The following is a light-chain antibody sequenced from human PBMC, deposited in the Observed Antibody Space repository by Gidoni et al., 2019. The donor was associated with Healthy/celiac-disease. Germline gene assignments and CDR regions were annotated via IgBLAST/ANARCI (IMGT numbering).Light chain of an antibody. J-gene: IGLJ2*01. Sequence: QSVLTQPPSASGTPGPRATISCSGSSSNIGSNYVYWYQQLPGTAPKRLIYRNNQRPSGVPDRFSGAKSGTSASLAISGLRSEDEADYYCAAWEDSLSAPVFGGGTKLTVL. CDR2: RNN. V-gene: IGLV1-47*01. CDR3: AAWEDSLSAPV. CDR1: SSNIGSNY.